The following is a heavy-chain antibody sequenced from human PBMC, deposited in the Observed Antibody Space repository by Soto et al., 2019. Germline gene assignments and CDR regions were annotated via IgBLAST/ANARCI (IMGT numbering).Heavy chain of an antibody. Sequence: QITLKESGPTLVKPTQTLTLTCTFSGFSLSTGGVGVGWIRQPPGKALEWLALIYWDNDKRYSPSLRSRLTVTKDTSKNQVVLTMTNMDPVDTATCYCVHSRCGGDCLRSYSSHYYYGMDVWGQGTTVTVFS. CDR1: GFSLSTGGVG. D-gene: IGHD2-21*02. J-gene: IGHJ6*02. CDR3: VHSRCGGDCLRSYSSHYYYGMDV. CDR2: IYWDNDK. V-gene: IGHV2-5*02.